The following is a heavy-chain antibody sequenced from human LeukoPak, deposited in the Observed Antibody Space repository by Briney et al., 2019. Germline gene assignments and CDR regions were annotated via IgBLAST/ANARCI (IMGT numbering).Heavy chain of an antibody. J-gene: IGHJ3*01. V-gene: IGHV4-59*11. D-gene: IGHD3-3*01. CDR2: IKQSGGT. CDR3: ANEWSVFDF. Sequence: SETLSLTCTVSGDSKSYHKWSWIRQSPGKRLEWIGYIKQSGGTNYNPSLKRRVTISVDTSKNRFSLQLRSVTAADTAVYYCANEWSVFDFWGQGTMVTVSS. CDR1: GDSKSYHK.